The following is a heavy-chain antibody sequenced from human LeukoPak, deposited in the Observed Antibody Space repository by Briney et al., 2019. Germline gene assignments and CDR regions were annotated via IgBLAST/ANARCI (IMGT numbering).Heavy chain of an antibody. CDR2: ISYSGST. CDR3: ARGVRSYSSNFDL. D-gene: IGHD2-2*01. CDR1: AGSFITYF. J-gene: IGHJ4*02. V-gene: IGHV4-59*01. Sequence: SAPMPLPCCTAAGSFITYFWSWFRRPPGKGLEWMGYISYSGSTNYNPSLKSRVTISLDTVNNKFYLKLSSVTDAATALSYCARGVRSYSSNFDLWSQGTLVAVSS.